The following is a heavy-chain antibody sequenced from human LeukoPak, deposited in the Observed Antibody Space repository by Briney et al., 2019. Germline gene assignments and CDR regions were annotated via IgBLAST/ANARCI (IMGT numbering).Heavy chain of an antibody. D-gene: IGHD6-13*01. V-gene: IGHV3-30*01. CDR1: GFTFSSYA. J-gene: IGHJ4*02. Sequence: PGGSLRLSCAASGFTFSSYAMHWVRQAPGKGLEWVAVISYDGSNKYYADSVKGRFTTSRDNSKNTLYLQMNSLRAGDTAVYYCARVRLGQQLVLGGFDYWGQGTLVTVSS. CDR2: ISYDGSNK. CDR3: ARVRLGQQLVLGGFDY.